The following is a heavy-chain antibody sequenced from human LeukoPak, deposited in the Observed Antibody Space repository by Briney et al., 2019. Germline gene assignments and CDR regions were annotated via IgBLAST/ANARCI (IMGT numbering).Heavy chain of an antibody. D-gene: IGHD3-16*01. CDR3: ARADKGLGAPLPTFVYY. CDR1: GDSVSSNSAA. CDR2: TYYRSKWYN. V-gene: IGHV6-1*01. J-gene: IGHJ4*02. Sequence: SQTLSLTCAISGDSVSSNSAAWNWIRQSPSRGLEWLGRTYYRSKWYNDYAVSVKSRITINPDTSKNQFSLQLNSVTPEDTAVYYCARADKGLGAPLPTFVYYWGQGTLVTVSS.